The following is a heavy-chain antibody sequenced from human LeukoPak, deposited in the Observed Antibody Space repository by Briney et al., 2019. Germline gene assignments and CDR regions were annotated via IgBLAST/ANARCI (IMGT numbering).Heavy chain of an antibody. CDR2: INPNSGGT. CDR3: ARDGAYCSGGSCSLSYFDY. Sequence: GASVKVSCKASGYTFTGYYMHWVRQAPGQGLEWMGWINPNSGGTNYAQKFQGRVTMTRDTSMKTVFMELTSLTSDDTAVYYCARDGAYCSGGSCSLSYFDYWGQGTLVTVSS. J-gene: IGHJ4*02. CDR1: GYTFTGYY. V-gene: IGHV1-2*02. D-gene: IGHD2-15*01.